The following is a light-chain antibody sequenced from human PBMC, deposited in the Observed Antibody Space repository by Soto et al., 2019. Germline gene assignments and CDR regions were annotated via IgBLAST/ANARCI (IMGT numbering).Light chain of an antibody. Sequence: IQLTQSPSSLSASVGDRVSITCRASQDIKTYLAWYQQKQGKAPKLLISGTFTLQSGVPSRFNDSVCGTDFTLTIRRLQPEDFATCYGHHHKNYPPCNFGSGTK. CDR2: GTF. J-gene: IGKJ3*01. V-gene: IGKV1-9*01. CDR1: QDIKTY. CDR3: HHHKNYPPCN.